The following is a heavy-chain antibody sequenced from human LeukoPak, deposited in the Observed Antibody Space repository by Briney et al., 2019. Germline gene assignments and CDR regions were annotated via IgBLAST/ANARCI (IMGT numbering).Heavy chain of an antibody. Sequence: GASVKVSCKVSGYTLTELSMHWVRQAPGKGLEWMGGFDPEDGETMYAQKFQGRMTMTEDTSSDTGYMELSSLRSEVTAVYFCATGPKTGSGSIAFDMWGQGTTVSVSS. CDR2: FDPEDGET. CDR3: ATGPKTGSGSIAFDM. D-gene: IGHD3-10*01. CDR1: GYTLTELS. J-gene: IGHJ3*02. V-gene: IGHV1-24*01.